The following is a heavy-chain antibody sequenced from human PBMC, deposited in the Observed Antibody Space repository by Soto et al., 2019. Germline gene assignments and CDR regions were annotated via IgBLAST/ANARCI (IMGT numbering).Heavy chain of an antibody. J-gene: IGHJ3*02. D-gene: IGHD2-15*01. V-gene: IGHV1-69*13. CDR3: ARARYCSGGSCPYHDAFDI. CDR2: IIPIFGTA. Sequence: ASVKVSCKASGGTFSSYAISWVRQAPGQGLEWMGGIIPIFGTANYAQKFQGRVTITADESTSIAYMELSSLRSEDTAVYYCARARYCSGGSCPYHDAFDIWGQGTMVTV. CDR1: GGTFSSYA.